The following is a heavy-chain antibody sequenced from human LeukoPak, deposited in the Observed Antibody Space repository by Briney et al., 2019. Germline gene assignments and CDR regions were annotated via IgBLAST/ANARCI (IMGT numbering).Heavy chain of an antibody. V-gene: IGHV1-2*02. CDR2: INPNSGGT. CDR3: ARDQGGYYSSSWVFDY. D-gene: IGHD6-13*01. CDR1: GYTFTGYY. J-gene: IGHJ4*02. Sequence: ASVKVSCKASGYTFTGYYMHWVRQAPGQGLEWMGWINPNSGGTNFAQNFQGRVTMTRDTSISTAYMKLSRLRSDDTAVYYCARDQGGYYSSSWVFDYWGQGTLVTVSS.